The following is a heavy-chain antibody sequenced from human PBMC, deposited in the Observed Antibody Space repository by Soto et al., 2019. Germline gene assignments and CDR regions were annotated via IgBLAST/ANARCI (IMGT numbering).Heavy chain of an antibody. V-gene: IGHV1-69*02. D-gene: IGHD2-2*01. CDR2: IIPLFGIT. Sequence: QVQLVQSGAEVKKPGSSVKVSCKASGGIFNRYSVSWVRQAPGQGLEWMRRIIPLFGITNYAQKFQGRVMITADKSTNTAYMEVNGLRSEDTALYYCATFYGGDCTTTTCYGDFDYWGQGTLVTVTS. CDR3: ATFYGGDCTTTTCYGDFDY. J-gene: IGHJ4*02. CDR1: GGIFNRYS.